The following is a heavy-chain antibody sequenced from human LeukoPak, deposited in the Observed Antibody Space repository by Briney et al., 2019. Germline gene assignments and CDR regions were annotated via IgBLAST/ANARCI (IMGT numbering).Heavy chain of an antibody. V-gene: IGHV1-18*01. CDR2: ISAYNGNT. CDR3: AKDAPDSSGFLSGEPVFDY. CDR1: GYTFTSYG. Sequence: ASVKVSCKASGYTFTSYGISWVRQAPGQGLEWMGWISAYNGNTNYAQKLQGRVTMTTDTSTSTAYMELRSLRSDDTAVYYCAKDAPDSSGFLSGEPVFDYWGQGTLVTVSS. J-gene: IGHJ4*02. D-gene: IGHD6-19*01.